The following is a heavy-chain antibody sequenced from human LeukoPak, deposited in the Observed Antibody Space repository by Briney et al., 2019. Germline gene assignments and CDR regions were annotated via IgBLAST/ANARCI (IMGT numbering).Heavy chain of an antibody. D-gene: IGHD4-17*01. CDR1: GFTFSSYA. J-gene: IGHJ4*02. CDR3: ARDYSPTTVTTSHFDY. CDR2: ISYDGSNK. Sequence: GGSLRLSCAASGFTFSSYAMHWVRQAPGKGLEWVAVISYDGSNKYYADSVKGRFTVSRDNAKNSLDLQMDSLRAEDTAVYYCARDYSPTTVTTSHFDYWGQGTLVTVSS. V-gene: IGHV3-30-3*01.